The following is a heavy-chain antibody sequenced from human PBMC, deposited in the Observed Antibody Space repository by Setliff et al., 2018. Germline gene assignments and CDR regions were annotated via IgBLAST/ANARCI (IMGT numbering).Heavy chain of an antibody. J-gene: IGHJ4*02. V-gene: IGHV5-51*01. D-gene: IGHD2-15*01. Sequence: GESLKISCKGSGYSFTNYWIGWVRQMPGKGLEWMGIIYPGDSNTRYSPSFQGQVTISADKSITTAYLQWSSLKASDNAMYYCARRGGYCSGGSCELDYWGQGALVT. CDR2: IYPGDSNT. CDR1: GYSFTNYW. CDR3: ARRGGYCSGGSCELDY.